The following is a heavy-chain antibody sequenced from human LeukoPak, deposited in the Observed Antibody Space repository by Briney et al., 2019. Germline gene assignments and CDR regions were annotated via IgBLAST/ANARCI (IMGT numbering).Heavy chain of an antibody. J-gene: IGHJ6*03. CDR1: GGSFSGYY. V-gene: IGHV4-34*01. CDR2: INHSGST. D-gene: IGHD6-19*01. CDR3: AREFVAWRLGFSRRYYYYYMDV. Sequence: SETLSLTCAVYGGSFSGYYWSWIRQPPGKGLEWIGEINHSGSTNYNPSLKSRVTISVDTSKNQFSLQLNSATPEDTAVYYCAREFVAWRLGFSRRYYYYYMDVWGKGTTVTISS.